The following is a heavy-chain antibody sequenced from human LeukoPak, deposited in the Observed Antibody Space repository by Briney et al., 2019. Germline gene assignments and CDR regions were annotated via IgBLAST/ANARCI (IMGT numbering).Heavy chain of an antibody. V-gene: IGHV3-30*04. CDR3: ARVHDTTGYYHYFDS. CDR1: GFTFSTYP. J-gene: IGHJ4*02. D-gene: IGHD3-9*01. CDR2: ISYHGSNE. Sequence: PGGSLRLSCEASGFTFSTYPMPWVRQAPDKGLEWVAMISYHGSNEYYADSVKGRFTISRDNSKNTLYLQMNNPRVEDTAIYYCARVHDTTGYYHYFDSWGQGTLVTVSS.